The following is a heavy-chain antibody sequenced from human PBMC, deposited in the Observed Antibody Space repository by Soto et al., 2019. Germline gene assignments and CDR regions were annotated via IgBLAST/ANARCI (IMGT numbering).Heavy chain of an antibody. J-gene: IGHJ3*02. V-gene: IGHV3-9*01. CDR1: GFTFDDYA. CDR2: ISWNSGSI. CDR3: AKALLPYYDILTGYSAFDI. D-gene: IGHD3-9*01. Sequence: EVQLVESGGGLVQPGRSLRLSCAASGFTFDDYAMYWVRQAPGKGLEWVSGISWNSGSIGYADSVKGRFTIARDNAKNSLYLQMNSLRAEDTALYYCAKALLPYYDILTGYSAFDIRGQGTMVTVSS.